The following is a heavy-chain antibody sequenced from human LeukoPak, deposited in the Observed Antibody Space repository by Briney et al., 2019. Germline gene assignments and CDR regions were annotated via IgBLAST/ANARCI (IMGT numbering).Heavy chain of an antibody. Sequence: ASVKVSCKASGYTFTGYYMHWVRQAPRQGLEWMGRINPNSGGTNYAQKFQGRVTMTRDTSISTAYMELSRLRSDDTAVYYCARVDDHYDSSGYSDYWGQGTLVTVSS. CDR3: ARVDDHYDSSGYSDY. D-gene: IGHD3-22*01. CDR1: GYTFTGYY. J-gene: IGHJ4*02. V-gene: IGHV1-2*06. CDR2: INPNSGGT.